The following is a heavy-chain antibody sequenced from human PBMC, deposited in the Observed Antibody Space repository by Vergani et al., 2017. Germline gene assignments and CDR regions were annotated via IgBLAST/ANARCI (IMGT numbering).Heavy chain of an antibody. D-gene: IGHD6-19*01. CDR2: ISSSSSTI. V-gene: IGHV3-48*01. J-gene: IGHJ6*03. CDR1: GFTFSSYS. CDR3: AKASGWITKYYYYYYMDV. Sequence: EVQLVESGGGLVQPGGSLRLSCAASGFTFSSYSMNWVRQAPGKGLEWVSYISSSSSTIYYADSVKGRFTISRDNSKNTLYLQMNSLRAEDTAVYYCAKASGWITKYYYYYYMDVWGKGTTVTVSS.